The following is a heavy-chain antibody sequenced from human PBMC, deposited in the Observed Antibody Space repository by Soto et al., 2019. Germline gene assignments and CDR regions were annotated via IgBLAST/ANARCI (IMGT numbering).Heavy chain of an antibody. CDR3: AHSPSSGWYGFDY. D-gene: IGHD6-19*01. Sequence: PSLLNPTQTIALNGNCLDFSRSSIIVNVGWIRQPPGKALEWLALIYWDDDKRYSPSLKSRLTITKDTSKNQVVLTMTNMDPVDTATYYCAHSPSSGWYGFDYWGQGTLVTVSS. J-gene: IGHJ4*02. V-gene: IGHV2-5*02. CDR1: DFSRSSIIVN. CDR2: IYWDDDK.